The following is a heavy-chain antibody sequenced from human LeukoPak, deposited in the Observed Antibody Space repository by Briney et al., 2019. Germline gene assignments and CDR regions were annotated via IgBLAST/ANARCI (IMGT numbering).Heavy chain of an antibody. D-gene: IGHD1-14*01. CDR3: ARDLIPTGY. V-gene: IGHV3-7*01. CDR1: GFTCSSYW. CDR2: IKQDGSEK. Sequence: GGSLRLSCAASGFTCSSYWMSWVRQTPGKGLEGVANIKQDGSEKYYVDSVQGRFTISRDNAKNSLYLQMNSLRAEDTAVYYCARDLIPTGYWGQGTLVTVPS. J-gene: IGHJ4*02.